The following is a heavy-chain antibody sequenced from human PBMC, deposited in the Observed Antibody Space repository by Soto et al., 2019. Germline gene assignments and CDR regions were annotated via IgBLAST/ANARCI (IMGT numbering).Heavy chain of an antibody. CDR1: GFTFSNYN. CDR3: VRAGYTAKAFDL. D-gene: IGHD5-12*01. Sequence: EVQLVESGGGLVKPGESLRLSCAASGFTFSNYNINWVRQAPGKGLEWVSSIRSRSIDMYYADSVKGRFTISRDDAKISLPLEMNSLRVEDTAVYFSVRAGYTAKAFDLWGQGTMVTVSS. V-gene: IGHV3-21*01. CDR2: IRSRSIDM. J-gene: IGHJ3*01.